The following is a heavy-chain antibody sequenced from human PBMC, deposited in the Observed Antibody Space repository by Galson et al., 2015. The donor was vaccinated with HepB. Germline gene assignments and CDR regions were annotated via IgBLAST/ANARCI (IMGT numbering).Heavy chain of an antibody. V-gene: IGHV1-18*01. D-gene: IGHD5-24*01. CDR2: INPSNGNT. CDR3: ARGGMATIGGPTFDY. CDR1: RYIFTKFG. Sequence: SVKVSCKAYRYIFTKFGISWVRQAPGQGLEWMGWINPSNGNTNYAQKFQGRVIMTTDTSTSTAYMELRGLRSDDTAVYYCARGGMATIGGPTFDYWGQGTLVTVSS. J-gene: IGHJ4*02.